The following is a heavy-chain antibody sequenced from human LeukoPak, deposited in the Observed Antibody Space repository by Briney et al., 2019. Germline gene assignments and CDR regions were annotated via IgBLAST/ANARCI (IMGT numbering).Heavy chain of an antibody. CDR1: GYTFTSYG. J-gene: IGHJ6*03. D-gene: IGHD3-10*01. Sequence: GASVKVSCKASGYTFTSYGISWVRQAPGQGLEWMGWISAYNGNTNYAQKLQGRVTMTTDTSTSTAYMELRSLRPEDTAVYYCARERLVRRFGGYYYYMDVWGKGTTVTISS. CDR2: ISAYNGNT. CDR3: ARERLVRRFGGYYYYMDV. V-gene: IGHV1-18*01.